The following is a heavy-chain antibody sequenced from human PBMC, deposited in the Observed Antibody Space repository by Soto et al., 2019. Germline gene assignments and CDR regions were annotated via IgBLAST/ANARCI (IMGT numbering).Heavy chain of an antibody. V-gene: IGHV1-2*02. CDR3: ARVTLKAGNWFDP. Sequence: QVQLVQSGAEVRKPGTSVKVSCKASGYTFTDYFIHWVRQAPGQGFEWMGWINPKSRGTNYAQKFQGRVTMTRDTSNSTAYMELRGLRSDETAVYYCARVTLKAGNWFDPWGQGTLVTVSS. CDR2: INPKSRGT. J-gene: IGHJ5*02. CDR1: GYTFTDYF.